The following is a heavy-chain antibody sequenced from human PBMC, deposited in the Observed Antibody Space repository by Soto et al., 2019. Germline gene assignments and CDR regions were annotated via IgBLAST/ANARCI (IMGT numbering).Heavy chain of an antibody. CDR2: IYYSGST. V-gene: IGHV4-30-4*01. Sequence: QVQLQESGPGLVKPSQTLSLTCTVSGGSISSGDYYWSWIRQPPGKGLEWIGYIYYSGSTYYNPSLKSRVTISVDTSKNQFSLKLSSVTAADTAVYYCARGLVVVPAAMFSWFDPWGQGTLVTVSS. CDR3: ARGLVVVPAAMFSWFDP. CDR1: GGSISSGDYY. D-gene: IGHD2-2*01. J-gene: IGHJ5*02.